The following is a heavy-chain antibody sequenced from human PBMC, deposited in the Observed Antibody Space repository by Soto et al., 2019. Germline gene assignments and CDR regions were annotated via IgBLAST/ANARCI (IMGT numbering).Heavy chain of an antibody. Sequence: QVQLQESGPGLVKPSETLSLTCTVSGGSISSYYWSWIRQPPGKGLEWIGYIYYSGSTNYNPSLKSRVTISVDTSKNQFSLKLSSVTAADTAVYYCAKSQEGYYYYYMDVWGKGTTVTVSS. CDR1: GGSISSYY. V-gene: IGHV4-59*08. CDR2: IYYSGST. CDR3: AKSQEGYYYYYMDV. J-gene: IGHJ6*03.